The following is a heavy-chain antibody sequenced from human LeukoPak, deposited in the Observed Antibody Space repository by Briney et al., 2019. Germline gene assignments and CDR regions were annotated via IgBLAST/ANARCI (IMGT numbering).Heavy chain of an antibody. CDR2: INTRNGNP. CDR1: GYTFTSSA. J-gene: IGHJ3*01. D-gene: IGHD2-15*01. Sequence: ASVKVSCKASGYTFTSSAMNWVRQAPGQGLEWMGWINTRNGNPTYAQGFTGRFAFSLDTSVSTAHLEISSLKAEDTAVYYCARHLSSASNDAFDVWGQGTMVTVSS. V-gene: IGHV7-4-1*02. CDR3: ARHLSSASNDAFDV.